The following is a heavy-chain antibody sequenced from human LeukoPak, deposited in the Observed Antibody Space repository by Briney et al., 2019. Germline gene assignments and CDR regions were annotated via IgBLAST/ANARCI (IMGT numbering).Heavy chain of an antibody. CDR2: INTNTGNP. D-gene: IGHD4-23*01. Sequence: ASVKVSCKASGYTFTSHAMNWVRQAPGQGLEWMGWINTNTGNPTYAQGFTGRFVFSLDTSVSTAYLQISSLKAEDTAVYYCASSIYYGGKTEYFDYWGQGTLVTVSS. CDR1: GYTFTSHA. CDR3: ASSIYYGGKTEYFDY. J-gene: IGHJ4*02. V-gene: IGHV7-4-1*02.